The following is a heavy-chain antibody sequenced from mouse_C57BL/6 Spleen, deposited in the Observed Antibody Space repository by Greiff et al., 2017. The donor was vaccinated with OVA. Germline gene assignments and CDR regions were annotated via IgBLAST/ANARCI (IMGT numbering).Heavy chain of an antibody. Sequence: EVQLVESGGGLVQPKGSLKLSCAASGFSFNTYAMNWVRQAPGKGLEWVARIRSKSNNYATYYADSVKDRFTISRDDSESMLYLQMNNLKTEDTAMYYCVSGSIYFYAMDYWGQGTSVTVSS. CDR3: VSGSIYFYAMDY. D-gene: IGHD1-1*01. CDR1: GFSFNTYA. CDR2: IRSKSNNYAT. J-gene: IGHJ4*01. V-gene: IGHV10-1*01.